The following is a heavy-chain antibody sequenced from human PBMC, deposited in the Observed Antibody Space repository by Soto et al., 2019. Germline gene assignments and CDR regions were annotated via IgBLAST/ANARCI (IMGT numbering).Heavy chain of an antibody. Sequence: DVPLLESGGHLVQPGGSLRLSCSASGFTFSSYDMSWVRQAPGKGLEWVSSVSAGGDMTYYSDSVKGRFTISRDNSNNALFLQMNSLRIEDTALYYCARGDRGGSGSPASYYYSGLDVWGQGTTVTVS. V-gene: IGHV3-23*01. J-gene: IGHJ6*02. D-gene: IGHD3-10*01. CDR3: ARGDRGGSGSPASYYYSGLDV. CDR2: VSAGGDMT. CDR1: GFTFSSYD.